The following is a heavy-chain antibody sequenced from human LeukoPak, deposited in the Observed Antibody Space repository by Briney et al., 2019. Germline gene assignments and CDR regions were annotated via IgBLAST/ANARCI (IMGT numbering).Heavy chain of an antibody. Sequence: SVKVSCKASGGTFSSYAISWVRQAPGQGLEWMGRIIPILGIANYAQKFQGRVTITADKSTSTAHMELSSLRSEDTAVYYCARYSDGGSSDYFDYWGQGTLVTVSS. CDR1: GGTFSSYA. CDR3: ARYSDGGSSDYFDY. CDR2: IIPILGIA. D-gene: IGHD2-15*01. V-gene: IGHV1-69*04. J-gene: IGHJ4*02.